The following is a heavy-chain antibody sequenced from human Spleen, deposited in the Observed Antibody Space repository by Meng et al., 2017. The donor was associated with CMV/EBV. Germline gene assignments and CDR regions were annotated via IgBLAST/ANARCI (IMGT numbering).Heavy chain of an antibody. CDR2: INTDGSRT. D-gene: IGHD1-26*01. J-gene: IGHJ4*02. CDR1: GFTFRSYW. Sequence: ASGFTFRSYWMHWVRQAPGKGLVWVSRINTDGSRTTYADSVKGRFTISGDNAKNTLYLQMNSLRADDTAVYYCARDSDAVGGTIDYWGQGTLVTVSS. V-gene: IGHV3-74*01. CDR3: ARDSDAVGGTIDY.